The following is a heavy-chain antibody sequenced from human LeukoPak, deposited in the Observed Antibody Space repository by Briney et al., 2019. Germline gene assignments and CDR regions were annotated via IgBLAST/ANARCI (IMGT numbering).Heavy chain of an antibody. D-gene: IGHD2-21*01. J-gene: IGHJ5*02. Sequence: GGPLRLSCAASGFTFSSYWMHWVRQAPGKGLVWVSRINSDGSSTSYADSVKGRFTISRDNAKNTLYLQMNSLRAEDTAVYYCAREGIVVPDGWFDPWGQGTLVTVSS. V-gene: IGHV3-74*01. CDR2: INSDGSST. CDR1: GFTFSSYW. CDR3: AREGIVVPDGWFDP.